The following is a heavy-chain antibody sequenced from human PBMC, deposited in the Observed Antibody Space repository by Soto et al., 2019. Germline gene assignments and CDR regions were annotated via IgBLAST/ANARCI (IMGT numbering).Heavy chain of an antibody. CDR1: GDSVSSNSAA. D-gene: IGHD3-3*01. J-gene: IGHJ6*02. CDR3: ARDSRVYDFWSGYYPHYYYYYGMDV. Sequence: PSQTLSLTCAISGDSVSSNSAAWNWIRQSPSRGLEWLGRTYYRSKWYNDYAVSVISRITINPDTSKNQFSLQLNSVTPEDTAVYYCARDSRVYDFWSGYYPHYYYYYGMDVWGQGTTVTVSS. CDR2: TYYRSKWYN. V-gene: IGHV6-1*01.